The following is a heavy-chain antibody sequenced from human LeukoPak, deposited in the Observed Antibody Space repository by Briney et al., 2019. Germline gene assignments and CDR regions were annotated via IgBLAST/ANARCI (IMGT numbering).Heavy chain of an antibody. V-gene: IGHV1-2*02. CDR3: ATCTGWPAAKRDAFDI. Sequence: ASVKASCKASGYTFTGYYMHWVRQAPGQGLEWMGWINPNSGGTNYAQKFQGRVTMTRDTSITTAYMELSGLRSDDTAVYYCATCTGWPAAKRDAFDIWGQGTMVTVSS. J-gene: IGHJ3*02. D-gene: IGHD2-2*01. CDR1: GYTFTGYY. CDR2: INPNSGGT.